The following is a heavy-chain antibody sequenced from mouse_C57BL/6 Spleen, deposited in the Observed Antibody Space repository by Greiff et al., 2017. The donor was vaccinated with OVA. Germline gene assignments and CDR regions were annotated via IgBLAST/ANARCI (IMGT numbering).Heavy chain of an antibody. J-gene: IGHJ2*01. CDR3: ARGTAPYYFDY. Sequence: QVQLQQSGAELMKPGASVKLSCKATGYTFTGYWIEWVKQRPGHGLEWIGEILPGSGCTNYNEKFKGKATFTADTSSNTAYMQHSSLTTEDSAVYYCARGTAPYYFDYWGKGATLTVSS. CDR2: ILPGSGCT. V-gene: IGHV1-9*01. D-gene: IGHD3-3*01. CDR1: GYTFTGYW.